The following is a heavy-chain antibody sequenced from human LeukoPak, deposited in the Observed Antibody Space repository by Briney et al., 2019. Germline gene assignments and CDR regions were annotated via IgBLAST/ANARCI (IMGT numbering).Heavy chain of an antibody. Sequence: GGSLRLCCAGSEFSFSSYWMHWVRQPPEKGLEWVFSIKSDGSATAYADSVKGRFSMSTDSAKNTASLQMNSLRVEDTAMYYCAMDINGDLFHVWGQGTPVTVSS. CDR3: AMDINGDLFHV. CDR2: IKSDGSAT. J-gene: IGHJ4*02. D-gene: IGHD2-2*03. V-gene: IGHV3-74*01. CDR1: EFSFSSYW.